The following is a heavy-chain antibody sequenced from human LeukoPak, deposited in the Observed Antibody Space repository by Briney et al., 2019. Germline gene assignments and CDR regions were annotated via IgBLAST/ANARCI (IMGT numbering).Heavy chain of an antibody. CDR3: TSPEPDY. CDR2: IYNTGET. V-gene: IGHV3-53*01. CDR1: GFTVSNNY. J-gene: IGHJ4*02. Sequence: PGESLRLSCAASGFTVSNNYMSWVRQAPGKGLEWVSFIYNTGETYYADSVKGRFTISRDNAKNTLYLQMDCLRAEDTAVYYCTSPEPDYWGQGTLVTVSA.